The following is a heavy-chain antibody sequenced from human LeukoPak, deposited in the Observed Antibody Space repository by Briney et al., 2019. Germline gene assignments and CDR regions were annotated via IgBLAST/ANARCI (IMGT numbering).Heavy chain of an antibody. V-gene: IGHV3-23*01. D-gene: IGHD3-9*01. CDR2: ISGSGGST. CDR1: GFTFSSYA. CDR3: AKGFAVTGYDILTGYYEGEGYFDY. J-gene: IGHJ4*02. Sequence: GGSLRLSCAASGFTFSSYAMSWVRQAPGKGLEWASAISGSGGSTYYADSVKGRFTISRDNSKNTLYLQMNSLRAEDTAVYYCAKGFAVTGYDILTGYYEGEGYFDYWGQGTLVTVSS.